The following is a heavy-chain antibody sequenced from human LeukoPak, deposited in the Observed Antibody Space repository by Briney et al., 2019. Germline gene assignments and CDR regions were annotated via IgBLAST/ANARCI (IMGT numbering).Heavy chain of an antibody. V-gene: IGHV3-30*15. CDR1: GFTLRNYA. CDR3: AREQGGSGWSGFDY. D-gene: IGHD6-19*01. CDR2: ISIDGSRQ. Sequence: GGSLRLTCAPSIGFTLRNYAIHWVRQAPGKGLEWVAVISIDGSRQHYADFLVGRFTISRDNSKNTVSLQMSSLRTEDTAVYFCAREQGGSGWSGFDYCGQGTLVTVSS. J-gene: IGHJ4*02.